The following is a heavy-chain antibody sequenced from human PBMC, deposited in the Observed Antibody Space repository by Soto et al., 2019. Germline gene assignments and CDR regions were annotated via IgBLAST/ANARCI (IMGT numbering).Heavy chain of an antibody. CDR3: ARGPYWFGELLYADDYYYYMDV. V-gene: IGHV3-33*01. D-gene: IGHD3-10*01. CDR2: IWYDGSNK. J-gene: IGHJ6*03. CDR1: GFTFSSYG. Sequence: GGSLRLSCAASGFTFSSYGMHWVRQAPGKGLEWVAVIWYDGSNKYYADSVKGRFTISRENSKNTLYLQMNSLRAEDTAVYYCARGPYWFGELLYADDYYYYMDVWGKGTTVTVSS.